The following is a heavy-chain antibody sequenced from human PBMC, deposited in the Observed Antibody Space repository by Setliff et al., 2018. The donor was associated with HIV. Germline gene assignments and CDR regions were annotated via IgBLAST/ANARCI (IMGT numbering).Heavy chain of an antibody. Sequence: GGSLRLSCAASGFTFRNYKFNWVRQAPGRGLEWVSSISIGSGGAIDYADSVQGRFTISRDNSKNSLYLQMNSLRAEDTAVYYCARLPGYCSTSSCYGYLDYWGQGTLVTVSS. J-gene: IGHJ4*02. CDR1: GFTFRNYK. V-gene: IGHV3-21*01. D-gene: IGHD2-2*01. CDR3: ARLPGYCSTSSCYGYLDY. CDR2: ISIGSGGAI.